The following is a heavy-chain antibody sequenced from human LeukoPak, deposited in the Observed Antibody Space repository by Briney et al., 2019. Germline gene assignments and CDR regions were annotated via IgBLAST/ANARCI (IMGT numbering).Heavy chain of an antibody. CDR3: ARDDPRVGATETD. CDR1: GFIFNKSW. Sequence: GGSLRLSCAASGFIFNKSWMSWVRQAPGKGLEWVANIKGDGSEKFYAHSVKGRFTISRDNANNSLYLQMNGLRADDTAIYYCARDDPRVGATETDWGQGTLVTVSS. CDR2: IKGDGSEK. V-gene: IGHV3-7*01. D-gene: IGHD1-26*01. J-gene: IGHJ4*02.